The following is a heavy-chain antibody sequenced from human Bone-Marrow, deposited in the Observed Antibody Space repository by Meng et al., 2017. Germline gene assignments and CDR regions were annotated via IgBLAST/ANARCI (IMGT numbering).Heavy chain of an antibody. CDR3: TTDSSDILTGYTD. V-gene: IGHV3-15*01. CDR2: IKSKTDGGTT. J-gene: IGHJ4*02. Sequence: GESLKISCAASGFTFSNAWMSWVRQAPGKGLEWVGRIKSKTDGGTTDYAAPVKGRFTISRDDSKNTLYLQMNSLKTEDTAVYYCTTDSSDILTGYTDWGQGRLVTVSS. D-gene: IGHD3-9*01. CDR1: GFTFSNAW.